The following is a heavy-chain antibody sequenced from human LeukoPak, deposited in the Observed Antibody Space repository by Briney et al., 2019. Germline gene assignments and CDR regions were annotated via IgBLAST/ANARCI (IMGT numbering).Heavy chain of an antibody. V-gene: IGHV3-7*01. CDR2: IKQDGSEK. Sequence: PGGSLRLSCAASGFTFSSYGMHWVRQAPGKGLKWVANIKQDGSEKYYVDSVKGRFTISRDNSKNTLYLQMNSLRAEDTAVYYCARGPSGYHNTGGQGTLVTVSS. CDR1: GFTFSSYG. D-gene: IGHD5-12*01. CDR3: ARGPSGYHNT. J-gene: IGHJ4*02.